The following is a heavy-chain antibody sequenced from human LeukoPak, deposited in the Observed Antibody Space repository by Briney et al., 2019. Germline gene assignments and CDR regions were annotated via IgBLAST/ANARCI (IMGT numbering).Heavy chain of an antibody. CDR3: ARDHRESYYAHWYFDL. D-gene: IGHD1-26*01. CDR1: GGSIARADYY. Sequence: SETLSLTCTVSGGSIARADYYWSWLRQPPGKGLEWIGYSYYTGSTDYNPSLESRVTISVDTSKNQFSLKVRSVTAADTAVYYCARDHRESYYAHWYFDLWGRGTLVTVSS. J-gene: IGHJ2*01. CDR2: SYYTGST. V-gene: IGHV4-30-4*08.